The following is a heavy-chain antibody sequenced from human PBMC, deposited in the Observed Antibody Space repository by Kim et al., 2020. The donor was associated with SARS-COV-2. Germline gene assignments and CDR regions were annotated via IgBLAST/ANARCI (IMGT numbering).Heavy chain of an antibody. CDR2: IYTTGTT. D-gene: IGHD4-4*01. CDR1: GGSISNYF. V-gene: IGHV4-4*07. CDR3: AREMTTMRGLDY. J-gene: IGHJ4*02. Sequence: SETLSLTCSVSGGSISNYFWTWIRQPAGKGLEWIGRIYTTGTTNYNSSLKSRVTMSVDTPKNQFSLELISVTAADTAVYYCAREMTTMRGLDYWGQGTLVTVAS.